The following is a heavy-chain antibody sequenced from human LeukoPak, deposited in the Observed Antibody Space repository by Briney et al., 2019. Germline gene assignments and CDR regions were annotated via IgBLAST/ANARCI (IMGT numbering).Heavy chain of an antibody. J-gene: IGHJ4*02. V-gene: IGHV4-34*01. CDR1: GGSFSGYY. CDR2: INHSGST. D-gene: IGHD4-17*01. Sequence: NPSETLSLTCAVYGGSFSGYYWSWIRQSPGKGLEWIGEINHSGSTNYNPSLKSRVTISVDTSKNQFSLKLSSVTAADTAVYYCARVRGLHYFDYWGQGTLVTVSS. CDR3: ARVRGLHYFDY.